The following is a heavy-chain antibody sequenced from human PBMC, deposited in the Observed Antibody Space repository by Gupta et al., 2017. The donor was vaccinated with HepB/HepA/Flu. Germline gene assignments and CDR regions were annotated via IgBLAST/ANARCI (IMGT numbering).Heavy chain of an antibody. J-gene: IGHJ5*01. CDR2: ISSSGSTI. V-gene: IGHV3-11*04. D-gene: IGHD2-2*02. Sequence: QVQLVESGGGLVKPGGSLRLSCAASGFTLSDYYMSWIRQAPGKGLEWVSYISSSGSTIYYAASVKGRFTISRDNAKNSLYLQMNSLRAEDTAVYYCARATVVVPAAIDFDYWGHGTLVTVSS. CDR1: GFTLSDYY. CDR3: ARATVVVPAAIDFDY.